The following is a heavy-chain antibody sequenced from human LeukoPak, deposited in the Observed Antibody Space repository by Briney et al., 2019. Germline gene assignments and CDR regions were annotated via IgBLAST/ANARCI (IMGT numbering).Heavy chain of an antibody. CDR3: ARVSPGGSCYDY. V-gene: IGHV4-31*03. CDR2: IYYSGST. D-gene: IGHD2-15*01. CDR1: GGSISSGGYY. J-gene: IGHJ4*02. Sequence: SETLSLTCTVSGGSISSGGYYWSWIRQHPGKGLEWIGYIYYSGSTYYNPSLKSRVTISVDTSKNQFSLKLSSVTAADTAVYYCARVSPGGSCYDYWGQGTLVTVSS.